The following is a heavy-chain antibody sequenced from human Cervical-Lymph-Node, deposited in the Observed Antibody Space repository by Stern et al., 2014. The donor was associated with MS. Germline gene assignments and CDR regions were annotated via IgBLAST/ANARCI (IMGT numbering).Heavy chain of an antibody. V-gene: IGHV1-69*01. CDR2: IIPIFGTA. Sequence: VQLVQSGAEVKKPGSSVKVSCKASGGTFNRYAISWVRQAPGQGLEWMGGIIPIFGTANYAQKFQGRVTITADESTSTAYMEVSSLRSEDTAVYYCARGTDHTGGYYYAYWGQGTLVTVSS. CDR1: GGTFNRYA. D-gene: IGHD3-22*01. CDR3: ARGTDHTGGYYYAY. J-gene: IGHJ4*02.